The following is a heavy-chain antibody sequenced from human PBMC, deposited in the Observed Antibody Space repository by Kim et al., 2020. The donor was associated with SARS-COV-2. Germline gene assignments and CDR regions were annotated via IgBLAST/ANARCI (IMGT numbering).Heavy chain of an antibody. D-gene: IGHD6-6*01. CDR3: AKAFKYVRFGSSSHGGGMDV. V-gene: IGHV3-9*01. J-gene: IGHJ6*02. Sequence: RFTISRDNAKNSLYLQMNSLRAEDTALYYCAKAFKYVRFGSSSHGGGMDVWGQGTTVTVSS.